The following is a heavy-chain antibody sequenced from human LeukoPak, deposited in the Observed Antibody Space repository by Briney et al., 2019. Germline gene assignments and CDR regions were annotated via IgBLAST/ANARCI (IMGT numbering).Heavy chain of an antibody. V-gene: IGHV1-24*01. Sequence: GASVKVSCKVSGYTLTELSMHWVRQAPGKGLEWMGGFDPEDGETIYAQKFQGRVTMTEDTSTDTDYMELRSLRSEDTAVYYCARDWDSSSWYFDYWGQGTLVTVSS. J-gene: IGHJ4*02. CDR1: GYTLTELS. D-gene: IGHD6-13*01. CDR3: ARDWDSSSWYFDY. CDR2: FDPEDGET.